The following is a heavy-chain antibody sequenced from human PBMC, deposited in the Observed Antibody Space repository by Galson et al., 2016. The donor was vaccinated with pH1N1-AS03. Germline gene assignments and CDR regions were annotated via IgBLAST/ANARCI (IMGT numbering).Heavy chain of an antibody. J-gene: IGHJ4*02. CDR1: GFTFSDYY. CDR2: ITSSGGSGPTI. CDR3: ARGWYDIWTGYLVDPFVY. V-gene: IGHV3-11*01. D-gene: IGHD3-9*01. Sequence: SLRLSCAASGFTFSDYYMSWIRQAPGKGLEWISCITSSGGSGPTIYYADSVKGRFTISRDNAKNSLYLQMNILRADDTAVYYCARGWYDIWTGYLVDPFVYWGQGALVTVSS.